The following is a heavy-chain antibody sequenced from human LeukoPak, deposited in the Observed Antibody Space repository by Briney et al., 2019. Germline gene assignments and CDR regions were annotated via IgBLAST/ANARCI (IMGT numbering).Heavy chain of an antibody. D-gene: IGHD2-21*01. CDR2: IMRTAADVT. V-gene: IGHV3-48*02. CDR3: VRGCGRSSCPYYLDS. CDR1: GFTFSSYT. J-gene: IGHJ4*02. Sequence: PGGSLRLSCAASGFTFSSYTMNWVRQAPGKGLEWISYIMRTAADVTSYADSVEGRFTISRDDAKNSLYLQMNSLRDDDTAVYYCVRGCGRSSCPYYLDSWGQGALVTVSS.